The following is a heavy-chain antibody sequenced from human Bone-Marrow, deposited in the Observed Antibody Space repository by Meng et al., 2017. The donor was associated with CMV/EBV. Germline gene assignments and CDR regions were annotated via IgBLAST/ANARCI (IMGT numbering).Heavy chain of an antibody. Sequence: GGSLRLSCVASGFPFSRYVMHWVRQAPGKGLEWVAIMWYDGSNKYYADSVKGRFTISRDNSKNTLYLQMNSLRAEDTAVYYCARSITIFGVAAPFDYCGQGTLVTVSS. D-gene: IGHD3-3*01. CDR3: ARSITIFGVAAPFDY. V-gene: IGHV3-33*01. CDR1: GFPFSRYV. J-gene: IGHJ4*02. CDR2: MWYDGSNK.